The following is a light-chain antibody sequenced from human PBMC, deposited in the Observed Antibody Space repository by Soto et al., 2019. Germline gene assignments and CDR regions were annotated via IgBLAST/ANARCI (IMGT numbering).Light chain of an antibody. CDR2: DGI. CDR3: SSYTSSSTPVV. J-gene: IGLJ2*01. CDR1: SSDVGTYNL. V-gene: IGLV2-14*02. Sequence: QSALTQPASLSGSPGQSITISCAGTSSDVGTYNLVSWYQQHPGKAPKLMIYDGIKRPSGVSNRFSGSKSGNTASLTISGLQAEDEANYYCSSYTSSSTPVVFGGGTKLTVL.